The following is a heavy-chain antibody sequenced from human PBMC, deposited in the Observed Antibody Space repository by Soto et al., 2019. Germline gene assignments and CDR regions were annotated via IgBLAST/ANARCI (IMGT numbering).Heavy chain of an antibody. CDR1: GYTFTGYY. CDR3: ARWPQPRYTADPYAVDV. CDR2: ISPHSGGTT. J-gene: IGHJ6*02. Sequence: ASVKVSCKASGYTFTGYYMHWVRQAPGQGPEWMGWISPHSGGTTNYAQKFQARVTITADEVTSTAYMELRSLRSEDTAVYYCARWPQPRYTADPYAVDVWGQGTRVTVSS. V-gene: IGHV1-2*02. D-gene: IGHD3-16*02.